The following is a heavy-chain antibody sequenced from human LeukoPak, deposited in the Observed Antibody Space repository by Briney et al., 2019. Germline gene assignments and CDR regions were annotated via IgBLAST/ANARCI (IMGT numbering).Heavy chain of an antibody. J-gene: IGHJ4*02. CDR2: IYGNGGGA. Sequence: PGGSLRLSCAASGLSFSTDVMYWVRQAPGKGLEWVSAIYGNGGGASYTDSVKGRFTISRDNSKSTLYLQMNSLRPEDTALYYCAKLGVRSSAGEDYWGQGTRVTVSS. CDR3: AKLGVRSSAGEDY. CDR1: GLSFSTDV. D-gene: IGHD3-10*01. V-gene: IGHV3-23*01.